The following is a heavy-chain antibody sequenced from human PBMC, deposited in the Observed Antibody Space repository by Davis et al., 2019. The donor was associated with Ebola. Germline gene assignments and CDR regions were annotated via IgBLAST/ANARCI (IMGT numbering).Heavy chain of an antibody. CDR2: ISDSGGST. D-gene: IGHD6-6*01. Sequence: GGSLRPSCGGSGFTFSNYGMNWVRQAPGKGLEWVSGISDSGGSTHYADSVKGRFTISRDNSKNTLYLQMNSLRAEDTAVYYCAKGGGTSSSDFRRTWGQGTLVTVSS. V-gene: IGHV3-23*01. CDR3: AKGGGTSSSDFRRT. J-gene: IGHJ5*02. CDR1: GFTFSNYG.